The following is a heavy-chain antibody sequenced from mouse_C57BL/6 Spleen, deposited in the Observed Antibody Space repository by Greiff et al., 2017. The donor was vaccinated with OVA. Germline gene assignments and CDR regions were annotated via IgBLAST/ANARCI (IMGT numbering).Heavy chain of an antibody. CDR3: ARDYGPYYFDY. V-gene: IGHV1-82*01. J-gene: IGHJ2*01. D-gene: IGHD1-1*01. Sequence: VQLKESGPELVKPGASVKISCKASGYAFSSSWMNWVKQRPGKGLEWIGRIYPGDGDTNYNGKFKGKATLTADKSSSTAYMQLSSLTSEDSAVYFCARDYGPYYFDYWGQGTTLTVSS. CDR2: IYPGDGDT. CDR1: GYAFSSSW.